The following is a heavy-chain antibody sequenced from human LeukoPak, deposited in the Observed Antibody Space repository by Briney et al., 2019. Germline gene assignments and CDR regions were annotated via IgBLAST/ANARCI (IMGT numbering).Heavy chain of an antibody. V-gene: IGHV3-21*01. CDR1: GFTFSSYS. CDR3: ARDPYDYVWGSYRYPYYFDY. CDR2: ITSSSSYI. J-gene: IGHJ4*02. Sequence: KPGGSLRLSCAASGFTFSSYSMNWVRQAPGKGLEWVSSITSSSSYIYYADSVKGRFTISRDNAKNSLYLQMNSLRAEDTAVYYCARDPYDYVWGSYRYPYYFDYWGQGTLVTVSS. D-gene: IGHD3-16*02.